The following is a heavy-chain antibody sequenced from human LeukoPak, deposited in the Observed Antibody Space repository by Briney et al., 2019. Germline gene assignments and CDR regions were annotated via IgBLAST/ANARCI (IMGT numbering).Heavy chain of an antibody. CDR2: IYYSGST. J-gene: IGHJ4*02. CDR1: GGSISSSSYY. CDR3: ARSVRDSSAYYAVY. V-gene: IGHV4-39*01. Sequence: SETLSLTCTVSGGSISSSSYYWGWIRQPPGKGLEWIGSIYYSGSTYYNPSLKSRVTISVDTSRNQFSLRLSSVTAADTAVYYCARSVRDSSAYYAVYWGQGILVTVSS. D-gene: IGHD3-22*01.